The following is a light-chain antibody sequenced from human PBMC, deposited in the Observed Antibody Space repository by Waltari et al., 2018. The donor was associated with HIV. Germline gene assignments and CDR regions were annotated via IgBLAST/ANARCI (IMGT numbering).Light chain of an antibody. J-gene: IGLJ2*01. CDR1: KIGSYH. Sequence: SSELTQPVSVSVALGQTARVTCGGNKIGSYHVNWYKQRPGQAPFLVLYRDSNRAPGIPDRFSGSNSRNTATLTIARAQVGDEGDFYCQVWDSSTVLFGGGTKLIVL. V-gene: IGLV3-9*01. CDR2: RDS. CDR3: QVWDSSTVL.